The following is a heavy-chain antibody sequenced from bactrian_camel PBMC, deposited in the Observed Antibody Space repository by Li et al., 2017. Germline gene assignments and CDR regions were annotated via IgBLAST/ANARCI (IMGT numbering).Heavy chain of an antibody. V-gene: IGHV3S54*01. D-gene: IGHD2*01. CDR3: GARRIDGSGCGLSALPVRS. Sequence: QVQLVESGGSSVQAGGSLRLSCEGSGYTYQPKCRGWFRQVPGKEREEVAGIYGTGVGTTLYADSVKGRFTISQDNAKSTMYLQMNSLKVEDTAMYYCGARRIDGSGCGLSALPVRSWGQGTQVTVS. CDR1: GYTYQPKC. CDR2: IYGTGVGTT. J-gene: IGHJ6*01.